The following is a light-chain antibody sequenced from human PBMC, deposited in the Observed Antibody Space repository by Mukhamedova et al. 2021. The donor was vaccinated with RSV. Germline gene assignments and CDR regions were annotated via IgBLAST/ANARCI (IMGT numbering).Light chain of an antibody. Sequence: RYYASWYQQKPGQAPVLVIYGENNRPSGIPDRFSGSRSRNIASLTITGAQAEDEADYFCSSRDNSGNIYYMFGGGTKLTVL. CDR3: SSRDNSGNIYYM. V-gene: IGLV3-19*01. J-gene: IGLJ3*02. CDR1: RYY. CDR2: GEN.